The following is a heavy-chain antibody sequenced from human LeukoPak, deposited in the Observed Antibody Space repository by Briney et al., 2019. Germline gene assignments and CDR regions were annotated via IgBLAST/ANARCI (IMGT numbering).Heavy chain of an antibody. CDR3: ARRSGIQLLNWFDP. Sequence: SETLSLTCAVYGGSFSGYYWSWIRQPPGKGLEWIGEINHSGSTNYNPSLKSRVTTSVDTSKNQFSLKLSSVTAADTAVYYCARRSGIQLLNWFDPWGQGTLVTVSS. CDR2: INHSGST. D-gene: IGHD5-18*01. J-gene: IGHJ5*02. CDR1: GGSFSGYY. V-gene: IGHV4-34*01.